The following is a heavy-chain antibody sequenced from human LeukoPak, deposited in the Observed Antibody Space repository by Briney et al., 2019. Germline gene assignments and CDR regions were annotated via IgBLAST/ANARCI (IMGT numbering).Heavy chain of an antibody. CDR2: IYSSGST. CDR3: ASRIATAGSVDY. D-gene: IGHD6-13*01. J-gene: IGHJ4*02. V-gene: IGHV3-53*01. CDR1: GFTVSSNY. Sequence: GGSLRLSCAASGFTVSSNYMSWVRQAPGKGLEWVSDIYSSGSTYYADSVKGRFTISRDNSKNTLHLQMNTLRAEDTAVYYCASRIATAGSVDYWGQGTLVTVSS.